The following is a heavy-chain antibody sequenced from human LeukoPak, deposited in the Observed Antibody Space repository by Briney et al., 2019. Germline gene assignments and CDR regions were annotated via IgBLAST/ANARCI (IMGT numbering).Heavy chain of an antibody. CDR3: ARDISPDYYYGMDV. J-gene: IGHJ6*02. CDR2: IWYDGSNK. V-gene: IGHV3-33*08. Sequence: GGSLRLSCVASELPIGDFAMHWVRQAPGKGLEWVAVIWYDGSNKYYADSVKGRFTISRDNSKNTLYLQMNSLRAEDTAVYYCARDISPDYYYGMDVWGQGTTVTVSS. CDR1: ELPIGDFA.